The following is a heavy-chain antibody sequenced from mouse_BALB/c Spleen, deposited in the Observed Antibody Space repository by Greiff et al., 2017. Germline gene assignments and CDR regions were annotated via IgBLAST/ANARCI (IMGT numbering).Heavy chain of an antibody. CDR1: GFTFSSYA. CDR2: ISSGGST. J-gene: IGHJ4*01. CDR3: AREDYRYDGYYAMDY. Sequence: EVKLMESGGGLVKPGGSLKLSCAASGFTFSSYAMSWVRQTPEKRLEWVASISSGGSTYYPDSVKGRFTISRDNARNILYLQMSSLRSEDTAMYYCAREDYRYDGYYAMDYWGQGTSVTVSS. D-gene: IGHD2-14*01. V-gene: IGHV5-6-5*01.